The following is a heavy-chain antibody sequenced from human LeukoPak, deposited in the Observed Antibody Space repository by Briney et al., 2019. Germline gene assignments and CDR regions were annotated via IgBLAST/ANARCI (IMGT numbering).Heavy chain of an antibody. CDR2: ISGSGGST. J-gene: IGHJ4*02. V-gene: IGHV3-23*01. D-gene: IGHD2-15*01. CDR1: GFTFSSYA. CDR3: AKEGYCSGGSFYGFDY. Sequence: GGSLRLPCAASGFTFSSYAMSWVRQAPGKGLEWVSAISGSGGSTYYADSVKGRFTISRDNSKNTLYLQMNSLRAEDTAVYYCAKEGYCSGGSFYGFDYWGQGTLVTVSS.